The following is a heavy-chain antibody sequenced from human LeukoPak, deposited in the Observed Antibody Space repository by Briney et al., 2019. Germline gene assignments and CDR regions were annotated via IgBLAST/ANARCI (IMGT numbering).Heavy chain of an antibody. D-gene: IGHD3-22*01. V-gene: IGHV3-30*03. CDR3: ARDGDMYYYDSSGYSEFDY. CDR1: GFTFSSYG. Sequence: GRSLRLSCLASGFTFSSYGMHWVRQAPGQGLEWVAFISYNGDNAYYADSVKGRFTISRDNSRDTLSLEMDSLRTEDTAVYYCARDGDMYYYDSSGYSEFDYWGQGTLVTVSS. CDR2: ISYNGDNA. J-gene: IGHJ4*02.